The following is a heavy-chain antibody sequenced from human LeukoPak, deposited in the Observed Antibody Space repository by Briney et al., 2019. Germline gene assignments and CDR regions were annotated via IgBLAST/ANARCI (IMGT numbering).Heavy chain of an antibody. CDR3: AKDCSPYYYYGMDV. D-gene: IGHD6-13*01. Sequence: GGSLRLSCAASGFTFSSYWMSWVRQAPGKGLEWVSAISGSGGSTYYADSVKGRFTISRDNSKNTLYLQMNSLRAEDTAVYYCAKDCSPYYYYGMDVWGQGTTVTVSS. CDR2: ISGSGGST. V-gene: IGHV3-23*01. CDR1: GFTFSSYW. J-gene: IGHJ6*02.